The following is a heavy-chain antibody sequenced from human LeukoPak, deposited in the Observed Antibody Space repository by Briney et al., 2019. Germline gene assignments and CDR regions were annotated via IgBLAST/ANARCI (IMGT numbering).Heavy chain of an antibody. CDR3: AKTIYGSGLNWFDP. CDR2: IYYSGST. Sequence: TPSETLSLTCAVYGGSFSGYYWSWIRQPPGKGLEWIGYIYYSGSTNYNPSLKSRVTISVDTSKNQFSLKLSSVTAADTAVYYCAKTIYGSGLNWFDPWGQGTLVTVSS. CDR1: GGSFSGYY. D-gene: IGHD6-19*01. J-gene: IGHJ5*02. V-gene: IGHV4-59*08.